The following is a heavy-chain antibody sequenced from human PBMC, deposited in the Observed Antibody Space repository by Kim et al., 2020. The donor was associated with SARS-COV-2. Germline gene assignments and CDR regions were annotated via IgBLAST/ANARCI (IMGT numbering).Heavy chain of an antibody. CDR2: IYYSGST. D-gene: IGHD3-3*01. CDR1: GGSISSYY. V-gene: IGHV4-59*01. J-gene: IGHJ2*01. CDR3: ARDHREWLQYTANWYFDL. Sequence: ETPSLTCTVSGGSISSYYWSWIRQPPGKGLEWIGYIYYSGSTNYNPSLKSRVTISVDTSKNQFSLKLSSVTAADTAVYYCARDHREWLQYTANWYFDLWGRGTLVTVSS.